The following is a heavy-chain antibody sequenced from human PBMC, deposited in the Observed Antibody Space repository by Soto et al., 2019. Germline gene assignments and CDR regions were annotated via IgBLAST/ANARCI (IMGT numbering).Heavy chain of an antibody. J-gene: IGHJ5*02. CDR2: IIPIFGTA. D-gene: IGHD3-22*01. CDR1: GGTFSSYS. V-gene: IGHV1-69*13. Sequence: SVKVSCKASGGTFSSYSISWVLQAPGQGLEWMGGIIPIFGTANYAQKFQGRVTITADESTSTAYMELSSLRSEDTAVYYCAREANYYDSSGYHNWFDPWGQGTPGHRLL. CDR3: AREANYYDSSGYHNWFDP.